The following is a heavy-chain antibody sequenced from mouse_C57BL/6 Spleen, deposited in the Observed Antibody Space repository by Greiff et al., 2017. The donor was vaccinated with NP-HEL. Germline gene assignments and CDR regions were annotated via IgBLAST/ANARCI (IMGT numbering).Heavy chain of an antibody. CDR1: GYTFTSYW. CDR3: ARDDGYYGGFAY. D-gene: IGHD2-3*01. J-gene: IGHJ3*01. CDR2: IYPSDSET. V-gene: IGHV1-61*01. Sequence: VQLQQPGAELVRPGSSVKLSCKASGYTFTSYWMDWVKQRPGQGLEWIGNIYPSDSETHYNQKFKDKATLTVDKSSSTAYMQLSSLTSEDSAVYYCARDDGYYGGFAYWGQGTLVTVSA.